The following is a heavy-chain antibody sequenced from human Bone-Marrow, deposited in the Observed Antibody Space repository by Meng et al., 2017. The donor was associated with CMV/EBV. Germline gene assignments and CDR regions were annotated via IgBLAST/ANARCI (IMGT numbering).Heavy chain of an antibody. V-gene: IGHV4-34*01. J-gene: IGHJ5*02. D-gene: IGHD3-3*01. Sequence: GCFSVSYWSWLRQPPGKGLDWIGEINHSGRTNYNPSLKSRVTISVDTSKNQFSLKLSSVTAADTAVYYCARMRRGIFGVVKNNWFDPWGQGTLVTVSS. CDR2: INHSGRT. CDR1: GCFSVSY. CDR3: ARMRRGIFGVVKNNWFDP.